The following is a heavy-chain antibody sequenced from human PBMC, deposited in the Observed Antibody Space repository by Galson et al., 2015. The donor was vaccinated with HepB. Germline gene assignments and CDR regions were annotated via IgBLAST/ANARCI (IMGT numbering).Heavy chain of an antibody. CDR3: ARVRSSAWYVDY. CDR1: GFTFSTYT. Sequence: SLRLSCAASGFTFSTYTMNWVRQAPGKGLEWVLSISSSGSYIHYADSVKGRFTISRDNAKNSLFLQVNSLRADDPAVYYCARVRSSAWYVDYWGQGTLVTVFS. V-gene: IGHV3-21*01. D-gene: IGHD6-19*01. J-gene: IGHJ4*02. CDR2: ISSSGSYI.